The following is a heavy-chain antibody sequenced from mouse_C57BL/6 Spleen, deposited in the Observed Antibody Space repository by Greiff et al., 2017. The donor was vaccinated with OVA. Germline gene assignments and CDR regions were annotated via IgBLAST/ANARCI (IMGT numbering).Heavy chain of an antibody. CDR3: ARDSSFDY. CDR1: GYTFTDYY. Sequence: VQLQQSGPELVKPGASVKISCKASGYTFTDYYMNWVKQSHGKSLEWIGDINPNNGGTSYNQKFKGKATLTVDKSSSTADMELRSLTSEDSAVYYCARDSSFDYWGQGTTLTVSS. V-gene: IGHV1-26*01. CDR2: INPNNGGT. J-gene: IGHJ2*01.